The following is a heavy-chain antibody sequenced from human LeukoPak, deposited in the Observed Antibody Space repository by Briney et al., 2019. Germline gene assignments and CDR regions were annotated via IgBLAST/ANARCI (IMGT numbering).Heavy chain of an antibody. J-gene: IGHJ4*02. CDR2: ISGSGGST. Sequence: GGSLRLSCAASGFTFTSYAMSWVRQAPGKGLERVSAISGSGGSTYYADSVKGRFTISRDNSKNTLYLQMNSLRAEDTAVYYCAKVQRWPTIDYWGQGTLVTVSS. CDR1: GFTFTSYA. D-gene: IGHD5-24*01. V-gene: IGHV3-23*01. CDR3: AKVQRWPTIDY.